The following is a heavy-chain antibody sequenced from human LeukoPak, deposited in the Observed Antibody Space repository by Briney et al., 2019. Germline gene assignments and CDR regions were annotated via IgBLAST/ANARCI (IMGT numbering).Heavy chain of an antibody. D-gene: IGHD3-22*01. CDR1: GGSISSYY. V-gene: IGHV4-59*01. CDR3: ARGYDSSGYYYHPGFWFDY. Sequence: TSETLSLTCTVSGGSISSYYWSWIRQPPGKGLEWIGYIYYSGSTNYNPSLKSGVTISVDTSKNQFSLKLSSVTAADTAVYYCARGYDSSGYYYHPGFWFDYWGQGTLVTVSS. J-gene: IGHJ4*02. CDR2: IYYSGST.